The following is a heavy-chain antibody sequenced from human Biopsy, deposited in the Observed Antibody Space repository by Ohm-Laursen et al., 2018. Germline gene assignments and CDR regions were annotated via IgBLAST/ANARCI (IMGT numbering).Heavy chain of an antibody. V-gene: IGHV1-69*06. Sequence: SVKVSCKGSGYSFTNFGITWVRQAPGQGLEWMGGINPMFGTAKYAQRFQGRVTITADKSTSTADMELSSLRSDDTAVYYCARSFGVVINFEHNWFDPWGQGTLVTVSS. CDR2: INPMFGTA. CDR3: ARSFGVVINFEHNWFDP. CDR1: GYSFTNFG. J-gene: IGHJ5*02. D-gene: IGHD3-3*01.